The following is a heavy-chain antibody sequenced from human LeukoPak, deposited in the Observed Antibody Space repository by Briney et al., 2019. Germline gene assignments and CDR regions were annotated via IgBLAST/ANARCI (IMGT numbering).Heavy chain of an antibody. V-gene: IGHV1-69*13. CDR1: GGTFSSYA. CDR2: IIPIFGTA. D-gene: IGHD5-18*01. CDR3: AGPPGYSYGYYYYMDV. Sequence: ASVKVSCKASGGTFSSYAISWVRQAPGQGLEWMGGIIPIFGTANYAQKFQGRVTITADESTSTAYMELSSLRSEDTAVYYCAGPPGYSYGYYYYMDVWGKGTTVTISS. J-gene: IGHJ6*03.